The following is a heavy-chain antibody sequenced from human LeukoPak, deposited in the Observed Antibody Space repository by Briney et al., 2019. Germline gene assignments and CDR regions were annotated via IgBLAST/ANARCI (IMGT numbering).Heavy chain of an antibody. J-gene: IGHJ4*02. Sequence: GGSLRLSCAASGFTFSTYSMNWVRQAPGKGRQWVSYISDSGAAMYYADSVKGRFTISRDNAKNSEYLQMNSLRDGDTAVYYCARDSGNSFDYWGQGTLVTVSS. CDR2: ISDSGAAM. CDR1: GFTFSTYS. CDR3: ARDSGNSFDY. V-gene: IGHV3-48*02.